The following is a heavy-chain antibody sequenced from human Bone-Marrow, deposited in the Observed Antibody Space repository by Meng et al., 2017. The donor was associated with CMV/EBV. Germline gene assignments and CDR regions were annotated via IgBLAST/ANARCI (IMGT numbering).Heavy chain of an antibody. Sequence: GGSLRLSCAASGFTFSSYGMHWVRQAPGKGLEWVAFIRYDGSNKYYADSVKGRFTISRDNAKNTLYLQMNSLRAEDTAVYYCARDDCSSTSCYEAAFAIWGPGQMV. D-gene: IGHD2-2*01. J-gene: IGHJ3*02. CDR3: ARDDCSSTSCYEAAFAI. CDR2: IRYDGSNK. V-gene: IGHV3-30*02. CDR1: GFTFSSYG.